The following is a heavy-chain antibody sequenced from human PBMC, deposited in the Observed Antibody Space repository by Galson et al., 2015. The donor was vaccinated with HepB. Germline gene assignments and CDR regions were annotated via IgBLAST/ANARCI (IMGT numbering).Heavy chain of an antibody. CDR3: AKPMGPTTRAFDI. J-gene: IGHJ3*02. CDR1: GFTFNTFA. V-gene: IGHV3-23*01. D-gene: IGHD1-26*01. Sequence: SLRLSCAASGFTFNTFAMSWVRQAPGKGLEWVSSILPSGDDTFYADSVQGRFTISRDDSKNTLSLHMNSLESEDTAVYYCAKPMGPTTRAFDIWGQGTMVTVSS. CDR2: ILPSGDDT.